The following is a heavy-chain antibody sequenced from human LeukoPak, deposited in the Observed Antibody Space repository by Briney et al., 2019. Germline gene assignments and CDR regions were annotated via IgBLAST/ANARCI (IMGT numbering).Heavy chain of an antibody. D-gene: IGHD2-15*01. CDR1: GFTFSDYY. CDR3: ARVTCEGGSCYSDY. Sequence: GGSLRLSCAASGFTFSDYYMSWIRQAPGKGLEWVANIKQDGSEKYYVDSVKGRFTISRDNAKNSLYLQMNSLRAEDTAVYYCARVTCEGGSCYSDYWGQGTLLTVSS. J-gene: IGHJ4*02. CDR2: IKQDGSEK. V-gene: IGHV3-7*05.